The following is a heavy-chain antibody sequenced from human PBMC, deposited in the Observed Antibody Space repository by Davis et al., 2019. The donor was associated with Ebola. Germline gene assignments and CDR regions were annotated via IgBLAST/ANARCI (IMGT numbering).Heavy chain of an antibody. D-gene: IGHD3-22*01. CDR1: GFTFSSYG. Sequence: GGSLRLSCAASGFTFSSYGMHWVRQTPGKGLEWVALIWFDGRNAHYIDSVKGRFTISRDNSKNTLYLQMNSLRPEDTAMYYCAKDPGGHTSENDYWGQGTLVIVSS. CDR2: IWFDGRNA. V-gene: IGHV3-30*02. J-gene: IGHJ4*02. CDR3: AKDPGGHTSENDY.